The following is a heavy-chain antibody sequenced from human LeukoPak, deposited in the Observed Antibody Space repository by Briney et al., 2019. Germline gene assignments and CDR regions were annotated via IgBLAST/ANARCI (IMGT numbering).Heavy chain of an antibody. CDR1: GFTFTNYA. CDR3: AKIEGGVRGFFDP. V-gene: IGHV3-23*01. D-gene: IGHD3-16*01. CDR2: ISGSGGYT. Sequence: GGALRLSCAASGFTFTNYAMTWVRQAPGKGLEWVSTISGSGGYTYYAESVKGRLIISRDNSKNTLHLQMNSLRVEDTAIYYCAKIEGGVRGFFDPWGQGTLVSVSS. J-gene: IGHJ5*02.